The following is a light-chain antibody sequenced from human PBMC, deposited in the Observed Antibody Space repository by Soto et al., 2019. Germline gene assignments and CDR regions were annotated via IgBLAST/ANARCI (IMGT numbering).Light chain of an antibody. Sequence: EIAMAQPPATLSVSPGERDTLSCRASQSVSSNLAWYQQKPGQAPRLLIYGASTRATGIPARFSGSGSGTEFTLTISSLQSEDFAVYYCQQYNNWPRTFGQGTKV. V-gene: IGKV3-15*01. CDR3: QQYNNWPRT. J-gene: IGKJ1*01. CDR2: GAS. CDR1: QSVSSN.